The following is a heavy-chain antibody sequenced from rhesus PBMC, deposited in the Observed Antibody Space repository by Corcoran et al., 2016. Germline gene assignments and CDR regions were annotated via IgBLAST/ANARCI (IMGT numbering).Heavy chain of an antibody. CDR2: IYGSSGST. CDR3: ARRAFIAAAGTLFDY. D-gene: IGHD6-25*01. CDR1: GYSISSGYD. V-gene: IGHV4-76*01. Sequence: QVQLQESGPGVVKPSETLSLTCAVSGYSISSGYDWSWIRQPPGKGLEWIGYIYGSSGSTNYNPSLKNRVHISKDTSKNQFSLKLSSVTAADTAVYYCARRAFIAAAGTLFDYWGQGVLVTVSS. J-gene: IGHJ4*01.